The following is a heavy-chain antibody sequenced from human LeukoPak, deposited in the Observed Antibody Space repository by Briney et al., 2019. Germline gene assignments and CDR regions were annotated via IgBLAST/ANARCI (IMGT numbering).Heavy chain of an antibody. J-gene: IGHJ4*02. Sequence: ASVKVSCKTSGYTFTSYYIHWVRQAPGQGLEWMGIINPSGGSTSYAQKFQGRVTMTRDTSTSTVYMYLSSLRSEDMAVYYCARDSLYGAVDYWGQGTLVTVSS. CDR1: GYTFTSYY. CDR3: ARDSLYGAVDY. D-gene: IGHD4-17*01. CDR2: INPSGGST. V-gene: IGHV1-46*01.